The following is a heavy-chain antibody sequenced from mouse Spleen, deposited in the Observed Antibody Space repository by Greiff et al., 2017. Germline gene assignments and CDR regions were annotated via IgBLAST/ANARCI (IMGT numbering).Heavy chain of an antibody. CDR2: IYPGSGST. V-gene: IGHV1-55*01. J-gene: IGHJ2*01. CDR3: ARSYYYDYDGGYFDY. CDR1: GYTFTSYW. Sequence: QVQLKQPGAELVKPGASVKMSCKASGYTFTSYWITWVKQRPGQGLEWIGDIYPGSGSTNYNEKFKSKATLTVDTSSSTAYMQLSSLTSEDSAVYYCARSYYYDYDGGYFDYWGQGTTLTVSS. D-gene: IGHD2-4*01.